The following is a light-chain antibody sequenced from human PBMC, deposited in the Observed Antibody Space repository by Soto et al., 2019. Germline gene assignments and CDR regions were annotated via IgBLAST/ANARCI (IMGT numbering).Light chain of an antibody. CDR1: QVISSW. CDR3: QQAQSFPS. V-gene: IGKV1D-12*01. J-gene: IGKJ4*01. CDR2: AAS. Sequence: DTQMNQSPYSVAAYVGDRVTSTCRACQVISSWLFWYQQKPGKAPKLLIYAASSLQRGVPSRFSGSGSGTEFTLAISSLQPEDFATYSLQQAQSFPSFRVWTKVAIK.